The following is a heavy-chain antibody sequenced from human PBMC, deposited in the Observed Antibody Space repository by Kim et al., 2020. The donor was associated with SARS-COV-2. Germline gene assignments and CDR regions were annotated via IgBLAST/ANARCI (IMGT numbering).Heavy chain of an antibody. J-gene: IGHJ4*02. V-gene: IGHV3-30*04. CDR2: ISYDGSNK. CDR3: ARGRDGYNYFDY. CDR1: GFTFSSYA. D-gene: IGHD5-12*01. Sequence: GGSLRLSCAASGFTFSSYAMHWVRQAPGKGLEWVAVISYDGSNKYYADSVKGRFTISRDNSKNTLYLQMNSLRAEDTAVYYCARGRDGYNYFDYWGQGTLVTGSS.